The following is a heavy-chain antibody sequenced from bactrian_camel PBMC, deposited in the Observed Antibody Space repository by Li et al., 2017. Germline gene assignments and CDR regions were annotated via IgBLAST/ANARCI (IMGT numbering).Heavy chain of an antibody. CDR2: INSDSGST. D-gene: IGHD5*01. J-gene: IGHJ4*01. CDR1: GYTNGSGKC. Sequence: VQLVESGGDLVQPGGSLRLSCAASGYTNGSGKCIGWFRQAPGKEREGVSVINSDSGSTSYVDSVKGRFTISQDNAKRTVYLQMNNLKPEDTGMYYCMAATRPKWGERCPILASKNPWGQGTQVTVS. V-gene: IGHV3S40*01. CDR3: MAATRPKWGERCPILASKNP.